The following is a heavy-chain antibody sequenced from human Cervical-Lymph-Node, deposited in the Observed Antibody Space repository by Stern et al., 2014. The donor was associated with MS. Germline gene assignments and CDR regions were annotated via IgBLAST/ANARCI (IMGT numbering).Heavy chain of an antibody. CDR2: ISTTGQSI. V-gene: IGHV3-48*01. CDR3: ARLPSKRSALSY. Sequence: VQLVQSGGGLVQPGESLRLACAASGFTFSNYSMNWVRQAPGEGLEWVAYISTTGQSIYYTDSVKGRFTISRYNANNSFYLQINRLRAEDTALYYCARLPSKRSALSYWGRGTLVTVSS. CDR1: GFTFSNYS. D-gene: IGHD4/OR15-4a*01. J-gene: IGHJ4*02.